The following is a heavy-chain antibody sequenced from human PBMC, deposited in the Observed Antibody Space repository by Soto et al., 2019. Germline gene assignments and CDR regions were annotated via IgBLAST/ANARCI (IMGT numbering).Heavy chain of an antibody. CDR2: IYWDDDK. CDR3: VQSRCGGDCLQSYSSHSYYGLDV. D-gene: IGHD2-21*02. Sequence: QITLKESGPTLVKPTQTLTLTCTFSGLSLSTTGVGVGWIRQPPGKALEWLALIYWDDDKRYSPGLKSRLTITKDTSKNQVVLTMTNMDPVDTATYYCVQSRCGGDCLQSYSSHSYYGLDVWGQGTTVTVSS. CDR1: GLSLSTTGVG. V-gene: IGHV2-5*02. J-gene: IGHJ6*02.